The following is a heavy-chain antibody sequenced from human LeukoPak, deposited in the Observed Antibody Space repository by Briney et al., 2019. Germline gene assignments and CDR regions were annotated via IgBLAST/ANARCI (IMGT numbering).Heavy chain of an antibody. V-gene: IGHV7-4-1*02. Sequence: ASVKVSCKASGYTFTSYAMNWVRQAPGQGLEWMGWINTNTGNPTYAQGFTGRFVLSLDTSVSTAYLQISSLKAEDTAVYYCARHYGSGNANYYYYGMDVWGQGTTVTVSS. D-gene: IGHD3-10*01. CDR1: GYTFTSYA. CDR2: INTNTGNP. CDR3: ARHYGSGNANYYYYGMDV. J-gene: IGHJ6*02.